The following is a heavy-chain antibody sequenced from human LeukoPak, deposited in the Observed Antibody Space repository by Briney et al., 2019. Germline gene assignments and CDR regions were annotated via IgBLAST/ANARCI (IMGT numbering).Heavy chain of an antibody. Sequence: KPSQTLSLTCTVSGGSISSGGYYWSWIRQHPGKGLEWTGYIYYSGSTYYNPSLKSRVTISVDTSKNQFSLKLSSVTAADTAVYYCARGTNDIAVVDSGFWDCWGQGTLVTVSS. J-gene: IGHJ4*02. V-gene: IGHV4-31*03. CDR3: ARGTNDIAVVDSGFWDC. CDR2: IYYSGST. CDR1: GGSISSGGYY. D-gene: IGHD6-19*01.